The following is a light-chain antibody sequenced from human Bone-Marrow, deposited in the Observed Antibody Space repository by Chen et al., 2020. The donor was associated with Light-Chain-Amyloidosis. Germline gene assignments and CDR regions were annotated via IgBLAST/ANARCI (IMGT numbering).Light chain of an antibody. Sequence: IHMTQSPSSLSVSVGGRVTITCRTSQNIMSSLSWYQQKPGQAPKLLIYTASTLQSGVPSRFSGRVSGTDLTLTITSVQPDDFATYYCQQSYSSPTFGGGTKVEIK. V-gene: IGKV1-39*01. J-gene: IGKJ4*01. CDR3: QQSYSSPT. CDR1: QNIMSS. CDR2: TAS.